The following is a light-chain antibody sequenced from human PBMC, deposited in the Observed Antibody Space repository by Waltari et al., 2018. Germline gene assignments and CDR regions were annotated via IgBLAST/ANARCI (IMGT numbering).Light chain of an antibody. V-gene: IGLV2-14*01. Sequence: SALPQPSSVSGSPGQSITISCTGTSPDIGSYNFVSWYRQDPGQAPKLLIDDVRRPSGLSHRFSGSKSGATASLTISGLQAEDESYYYCSSYTSRGTLIFGGGTRVTVL. CDR2: DV. CDR3: SSYTSRGTLI. CDR1: SPDIGSYNF. J-gene: IGLJ2*01.